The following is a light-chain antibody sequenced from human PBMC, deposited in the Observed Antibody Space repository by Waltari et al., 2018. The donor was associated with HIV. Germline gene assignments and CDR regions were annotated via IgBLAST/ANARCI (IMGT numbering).Light chain of an antibody. CDR1: DLKDYEY. CDR2: EVT. J-gene: IGLJ2*01. Sequence: QSALTQPASVSWSPGQSITILCDLKDYEYVSWYQRHPGKAPKVIIYEVTNRPSGLSNRFSGSKSANTATLTISGLQPEDEADYFCTSYISSITPVFGRGTKVTVL. CDR3: TSYISSITPV. V-gene: IGLV2-14*01.